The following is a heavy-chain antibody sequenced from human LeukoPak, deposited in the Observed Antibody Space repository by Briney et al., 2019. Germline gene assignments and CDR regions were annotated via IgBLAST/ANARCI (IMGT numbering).Heavy chain of an antibody. CDR2: IYYSGST. CDR1: GGSISSGDYY. D-gene: IGHD6-13*01. Sequence: SETLSLTCTVSGGSISSGDYYWSWIRQPPGKGLEWIGYIYYSGSTNYNPSLKSRVTISVDTSKNQFSLKLSSVTAADTAVYYCARTHSNSWLRYFDYWGQGTLVTVSS. J-gene: IGHJ4*02. V-gene: IGHV4-61*08. CDR3: ARTHSNSWLRYFDY.